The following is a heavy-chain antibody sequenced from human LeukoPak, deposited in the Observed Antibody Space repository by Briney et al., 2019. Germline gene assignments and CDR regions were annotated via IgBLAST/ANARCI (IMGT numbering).Heavy chain of an antibody. CDR1: GYTFTNYG. D-gene: IGHD6-13*01. J-gene: IGHJ6*02. V-gene: IGHV1-18*01. CDR3: ARAGYSSSWVPDYYYGMDV. CDR2: ISAYNGNT. Sequence: ASVKVSCKASGYTFTNYGISWVRQAPGQGLEWMGWISAYNGNTNYAQKLQGRVTMTTDTSTSTAYMELRSLRSDDTAVYYCARAGYSSSWVPDYYYGMDVWGQGTTVTVSS.